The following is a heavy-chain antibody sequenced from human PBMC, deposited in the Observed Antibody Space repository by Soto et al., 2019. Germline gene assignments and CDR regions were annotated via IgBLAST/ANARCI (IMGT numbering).Heavy chain of an antibody. CDR3: AREGYGERKSWFDP. D-gene: IGHD5-12*01. CDR1: GGSISSYY. J-gene: IGHJ5*02. CDR2: IRYSGST. V-gene: IGHV4-59*13. Sequence: PSETLSLTXTVSGGSISSYYWSWIRQAPGKGLEWIGYIRYSGSTNYNPSLKSRVTISVDTSKNQFSLKLSSVTAADTAVDYCAREGYGERKSWFDPWGQGTLVTVSS.